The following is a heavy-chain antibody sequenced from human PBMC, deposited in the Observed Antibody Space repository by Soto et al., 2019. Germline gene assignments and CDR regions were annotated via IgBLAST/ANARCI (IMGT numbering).Heavy chain of an antibody. Sequence: SVKVSCKASGGTFSSYAISWVRQAPGQGLEWMGGIIPIFGTANYAQKCQGRVTITADESTSTAYMELSSLRSEDTAAYYCATTPIPCIAAAGYWYYYYGMDVWGQGTTVTVSS. CDR2: IIPIFGTA. CDR1: GGTFSSYA. V-gene: IGHV1-69*13. CDR3: ATTPIPCIAAAGYWYYYYGMDV. J-gene: IGHJ6*02. D-gene: IGHD6-13*01.